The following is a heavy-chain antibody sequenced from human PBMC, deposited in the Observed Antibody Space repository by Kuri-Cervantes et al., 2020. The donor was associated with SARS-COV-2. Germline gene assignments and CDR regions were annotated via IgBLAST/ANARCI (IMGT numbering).Heavy chain of an antibody. J-gene: IGHJ5*02. CDR3: ARDASWALDL. Sequence: ETLSLTCAASGFTFSSYAMSWVRQAPGKGLEWVSAISGSGGSTYYADSVKGRFTISRDNSKDTLYLQMNSLRAEDTAVYYCARDASWALDLWGQGTLVTVSS. D-gene: IGHD2-15*01. V-gene: IGHV3-23*01. CDR2: ISGSGGST. CDR1: GFTFSSYA.